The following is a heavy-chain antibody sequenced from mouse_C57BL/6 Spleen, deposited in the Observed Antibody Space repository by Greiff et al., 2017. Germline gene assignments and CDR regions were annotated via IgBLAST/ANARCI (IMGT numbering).Heavy chain of an antibody. CDR3: ARDGYYWYFDV. Sequence: EVKLVESGGGLVKPGGSLKLSCAASGFTFSSYTMSWVRQTPEKRLEWVATISGGGGNTYYPDSVKGRFTISRDNAKNTLYLQMSSLRSEDTALYFCARDGYYWYFDVWGTGTTVTVSS. CDR2: ISGGGGNT. D-gene: IGHD2-3*01. V-gene: IGHV5-9*01. J-gene: IGHJ1*03. CDR1: GFTFSSYT.